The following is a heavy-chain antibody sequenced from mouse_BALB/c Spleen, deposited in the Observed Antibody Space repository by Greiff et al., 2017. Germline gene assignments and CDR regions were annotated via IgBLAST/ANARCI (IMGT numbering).Heavy chain of an antibody. J-gene: IGHJ1*01. V-gene: IGHV2-9*02. CDR2: IWAGGST. D-gene: IGHD2-2*01. CDR1: GFSLTSYG. CDR3: ARVNGYDGVKGFFDV. Sequence: VKLVESGPGLVAPSQSLSITCTVSGFSLTSYGVHWVRQPPGKGLEWLGVIWAGGSTNYNSALMSRLSISKDNSKSQVFLKMNSLQTDDTAMYYCARVNGYDGVKGFFDVWGAGTTVTVSS.